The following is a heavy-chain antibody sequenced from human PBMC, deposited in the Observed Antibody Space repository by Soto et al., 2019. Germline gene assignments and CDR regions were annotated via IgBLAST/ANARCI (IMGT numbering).Heavy chain of an antibody. CDR3: ARGPLFCFGYSYGFAMDV. CDR1: GYTFSNYG. V-gene: IGHV1-18*01. Sequence: ASVKVSCKASGYTFSNYGISWVRQGPGQGLEWMGWISGYNGNTHYEEKVQDRIKMTTDTSTSTTYLELRSLRSDATAVYFCARGPLFCFGYSYGFAMDVWGQGTSVTVSS. D-gene: IGHD5-18*01. J-gene: IGHJ6*02. CDR2: ISGYNGNT.